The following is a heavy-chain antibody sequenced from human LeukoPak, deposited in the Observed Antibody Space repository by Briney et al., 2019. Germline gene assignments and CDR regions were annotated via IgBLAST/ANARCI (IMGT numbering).Heavy chain of an antibody. J-gene: IGHJ4*02. Sequence: SQTLSLTCTVSGGSISSGDYYWNWIRQSPGKGLEWIGYIYYSESTYYNPSLRSRVTISIDRSKDQFSLKMTSVTAADTATYFCARERAAYCTGDCHSFDYWGQGILVAVSS. CDR1: GGSISSGDYY. CDR2: IYYSEST. D-gene: IGHD2-21*02. CDR3: ARERAAYCTGDCHSFDY. V-gene: IGHV4-30-4*01.